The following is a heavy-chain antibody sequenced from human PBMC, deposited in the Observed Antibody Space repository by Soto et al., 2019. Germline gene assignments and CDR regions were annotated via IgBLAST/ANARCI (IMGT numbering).Heavy chain of an antibody. J-gene: IGHJ5*02. CDR3: ARAYSGSYYPYNWFDP. D-gene: IGHD1-26*01. Sequence: GASVKVSCKASGGTFSSYAISWVRQAPGQGLEWMGGIIPIFGTANYAQKFQGRVTITADKSTSTAYMELSSLRSEDTAVYYCARAYSGSYYPYNWFDPWGQGTLVTVSS. CDR2: IIPIFGTA. V-gene: IGHV1-69*06. CDR1: GGTFSSYA.